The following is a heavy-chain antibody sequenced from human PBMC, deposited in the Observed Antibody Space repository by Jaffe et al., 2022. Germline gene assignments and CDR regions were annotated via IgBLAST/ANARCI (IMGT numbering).Heavy chain of an antibody. D-gene: IGHD3-22*01. J-gene: IGHJ6*03. Sequence: QVQLVQSGAEVKKPGSSVKVSCKASGGTFSSYAISWVRQAPGQGLEWMGGIIPIFGTANYAQKFQGRVTITTDESTSTAYMELSSLRSEDTAVYYCARGTPHNYYDTEPSPRDYYYYMDVWGKGTTVTVSS. CDR2: IIPIFGTA. CDR1: GGTFSSYA. CDR3: ARGTPHNYYDTEPSPRDYYYYMDV. V-gene: IGHV1-69*05.